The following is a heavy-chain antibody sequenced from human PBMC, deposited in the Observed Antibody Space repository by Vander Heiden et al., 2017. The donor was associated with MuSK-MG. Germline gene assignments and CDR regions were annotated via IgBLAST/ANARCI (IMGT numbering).Heavy chain of an antibody. D-gene: IGHD4-17*01. V-gene: IGHV5-51*01. CDR1: GFSFSNYW. CDR2: IYCGDSEA. CDR3: ARHYGDYANWFEP. J-gene: IGHJ5*02. Sequence: EVQLVQSGAEVKKPGDSLKISCKGSGFSFSNYWIAWVRQMPGKGLEWMGIIYCGDSEARYSPSFQGQVTFSADKSINTAFLQWDSLKPSDTAMYYCARHYGDYANWFEPWGQGTLGTVSS.